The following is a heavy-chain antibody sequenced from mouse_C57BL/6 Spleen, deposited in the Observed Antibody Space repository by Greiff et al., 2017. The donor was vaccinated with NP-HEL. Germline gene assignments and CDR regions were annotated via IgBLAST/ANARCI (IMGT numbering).Heavy chain of an antibody. J-gene: IGHJ2*01. D-gene: IGHD1-1*01. CDR3: ARETTVVATGDY. V-gene: IGHV1-39*01. CDR1: GYSFTDYN. CDR2: INPNYGTT. Sequence: EVQLQQSGPELVKPGASVKISCKASGYSFTDYNMNWVKQSNGKSLEWIGVINPNYGTTSYNQSFKGKATLTVDQSTSTTYMQLNSLTSENSAVYYCARETTVVATGDYWGQGTTLTVSS.